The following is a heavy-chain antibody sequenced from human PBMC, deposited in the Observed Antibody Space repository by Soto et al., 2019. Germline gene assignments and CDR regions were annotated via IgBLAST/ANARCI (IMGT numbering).Heavy chain of an antibody. CDR1: GFTVSSYS. CDR2: ISSSSSTI. CDR3: ASMIAVAGNDAFDI. J-gene: IGHJ3*02. V-gene: IGHV3-48*01. D-gene: IGHD6-19*01. Sequence: PGGSLRISCAASGFTVSSYSMNGVRQAPGKGLEWVSYISSSSSTIYYADSVKGRFTVSRDNAKNSLYLQMNSLRAEDTAVYYCASMIAVAGNDAFDIWGQGTMVTVSS.